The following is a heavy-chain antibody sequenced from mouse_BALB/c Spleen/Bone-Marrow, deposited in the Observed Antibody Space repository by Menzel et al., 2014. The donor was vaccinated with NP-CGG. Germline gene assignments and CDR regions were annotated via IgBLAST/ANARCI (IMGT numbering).Heavy chain of an antibody. J-gene: IGHJ2*01. CDR2: ILPGSGST. V-gene: IGHV1-9*01. CDR1: GYTFGSYW. Sequence: QVQLQQPGAELMKPGASVKISCKATGYTFGSYWIEWVKQRPGHGLEWIGEILPGSGSTNYNEKFKGKATLTADTSSNTAYMRLSSLTSEDSAVYYCARYGNYPLDYWGQGTTLTVSS. D-gene: IGHD2-1*01. CDR3: ARYGNYPLDY.